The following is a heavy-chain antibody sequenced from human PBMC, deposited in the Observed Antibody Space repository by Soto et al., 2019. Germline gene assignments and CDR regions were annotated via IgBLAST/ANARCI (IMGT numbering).Heavy chain of an antibody. J-gene: IGHJ5*02. V-gene: IGHV4-38-2*02. CDR1: GYSISSGYY. D-gene: IGHD7-27*01. CDR3: WRAAGGHPVWGHWADP. Sequence: SETLSLTCTASGYSISSGYYWSWIRQTPGKGLEWIGSTSHSGTSFYNPSLRSRVTISMDTANNHFSLKLNSLTPTDTAVYYCWRAAGGHPVWGHWADPWGQGTLVTVSS. CDR2: TSHSGTS.